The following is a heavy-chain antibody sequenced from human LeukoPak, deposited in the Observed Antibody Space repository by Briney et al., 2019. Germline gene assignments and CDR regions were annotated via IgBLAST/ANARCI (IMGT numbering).Heavy chain of an antibody. Sequence: SETLSLTCTVSGGSISSYYWSWIRQPPGKGLEWIGYIYYSGSTNYNPSLKSRVTISVDTSKNQFSLKLSSVTAADTAVYYCARDGPSDFGVVITYFDYWGQGTLVTVSS. CDR1: GGSISSYY. D-gene: IGHD3-3*01. CDR2: IYYSGST. CDR3: ARDGPSDFGVVITYFDY. V-gene: IGHV4-59*12. J-gene: IGHJ4*02.